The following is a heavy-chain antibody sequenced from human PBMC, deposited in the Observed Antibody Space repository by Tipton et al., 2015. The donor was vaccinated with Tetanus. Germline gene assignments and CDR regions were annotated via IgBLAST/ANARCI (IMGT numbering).Heavy chain of an antibody. J-gene: IGHJ5*01. CDR3: ARANFDFSKKGPFDS. CDR1: GASLRGGDYH. V-gene: IGHV4-61*08. CDR2: ISSSGST. D-gene: IGHD3-3*01. Sequence: TLSLACTVSGASLRGGDYHWSWIRQPPGKGLEWLAYISSSGSTNSNYSLKSRITMSRDTSKNQFSLNLASVTAADTAMYFWARANFDFSKKGPFDSWGQGILVVVAA.